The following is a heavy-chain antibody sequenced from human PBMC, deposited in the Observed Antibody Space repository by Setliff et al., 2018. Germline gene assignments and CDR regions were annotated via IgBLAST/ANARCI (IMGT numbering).Heavy chain of an antibody. CDR1: GGSISGYY. J-gene: IGHJ4*02. Sequence: PSETLSLTCTVSGGSISGYYWSWIRQPPGKGLEWIGNIYYTGSPSYSPSLRSRGTISVDTSKNQVSLKLSSMTAADTAVYYCARGRPPLVGDYWGQGTLVTVSS. CDR3: ARGRPPLVGDY. D-gene: IGHD2-2*01. V-gene: IGHV4-59*12. CDR2: IYYTGSP.